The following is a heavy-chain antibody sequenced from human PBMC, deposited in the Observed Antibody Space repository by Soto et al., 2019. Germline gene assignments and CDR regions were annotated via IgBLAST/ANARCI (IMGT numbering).Heavy chain of an antibody. Sequence: TLSLTCTVSGVSVSSGGYYWSWIRQHPGKGLEWIGYIYYSGSTYYNPSLKSRVTISVDTSKNQFSLKLSSVTAADTAVYYCARDLYGSGWFDYWGQGTLVTVS. CDR2: IYYSGST. D-gene: IGHD6-19*01. V-gene: IGHV4-31*03. J-gene: IGHJ4*02. CDR3: ARDLYGSGWFDY. CDR1: GVSVSSGGYY.